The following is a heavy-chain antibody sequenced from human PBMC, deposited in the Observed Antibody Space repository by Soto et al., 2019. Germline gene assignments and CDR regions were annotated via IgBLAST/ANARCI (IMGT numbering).Heavy chain of an antibody. J-gene: IGHJ6*03. V-gene: IGHV4-59*01. D-gene: IGHD2-2*01. CDR2: IYYSGST. Sequence: SETLSLTCTVSGGSISSYYWSWIRQPPGKGLEWIGYIYYSGSTNYNPSLKSRVTISVDTSKNQFSLKLSSVTAADTAAYYCARGGCSSTSCYPYYSYYYMYSCGQGTTVTVSS. CDR3: ARGGCSSTSCYPYYSYYYMYS. CDR1: GGSISSYY.